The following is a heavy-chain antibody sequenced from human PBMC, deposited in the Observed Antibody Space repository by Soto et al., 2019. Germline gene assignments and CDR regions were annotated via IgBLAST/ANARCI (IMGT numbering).Heavy chain of an antibody. J-gene: IGHJ5*02. CDR2: IIPIFGTA. D-gene: IGHD5-18*01. V-gene: IGHV1-69*13. CDR3: ARDLPGYSYGHGVCWFDP. Sequence: GASVKVSCKASGGTFSSYAISWVRQAPGQGLEWMGGIIPIFGTANYAQKFQGRVTITADESTSTAYMELSSLRSGDTAVYYCARDLPGYSYGHGVCWFDPWGQGTLVTVSS. CDR1: GGTFSSYA.